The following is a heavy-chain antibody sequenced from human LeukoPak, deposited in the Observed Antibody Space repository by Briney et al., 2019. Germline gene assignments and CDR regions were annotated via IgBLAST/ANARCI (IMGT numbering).Heavy chain of an antibody. J-gene: IGHJ4*02. D-gene: IGHD5-24*01. CDR1: GGSISSGGYS. V-gene: IGHV4-30-2*01. CDR3: ARAPRRDGYYFDY. Sequence: SQTLSLTCAVSGGSISSGGYSWSWIRQPPGKGLEWIGYIYHSGSTYYNPSLKSRVTISVDRSKNQFSLKLSSVTAADTVVYYCARAPRRDGYYFDYWGQGTLVTVSS. CDR2: IYHSGST.